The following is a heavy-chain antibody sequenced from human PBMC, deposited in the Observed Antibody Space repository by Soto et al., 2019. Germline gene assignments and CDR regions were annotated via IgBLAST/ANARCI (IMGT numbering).Heavy chain of an antibody. CDR1: VFTFNTDC. CDR2: IWYDGSNK. V-gene: IGHV3-33*08. D-gene: IGHD2-15*01. Sequence: GGSMRLSFSTSVFTFNTDCMHWVRQDPGKGLEWVAIIWYDGSNKYYADSVKGRFTISRDNSKNTLYLQMNSLRAEDTALYYCARADCTGAYCYSWPFNYGVDVWGQGTTVTVSS. CDR3: ARADCTGAYCYSWPFNYGVDV. J-gene: IGHJ6*02.